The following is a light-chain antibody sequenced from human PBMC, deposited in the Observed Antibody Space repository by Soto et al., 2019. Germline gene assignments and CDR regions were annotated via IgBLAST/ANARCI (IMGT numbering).Light chain of an antibody. CDR1: QTISTY. J-gene: IGKJ2*01. Sequence: DIQMTQSPSSLSASVGDRVTISCRASQTISTYLNWYQQKPGKAPKLLIYAASSFPTGVASRFTGSGSATYFTLTISSLHPEDFATYHCRQTYQPPPTFGQGTKVEIK. CDR2: AAS. V-gene: IGKV1-39*01. CDR3: RQTYQPPPT.